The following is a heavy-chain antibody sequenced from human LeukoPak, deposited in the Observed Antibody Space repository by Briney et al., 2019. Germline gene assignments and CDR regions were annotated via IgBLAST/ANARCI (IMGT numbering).Heavy chain of an antibody. Sequence: GASLQISCKGSGFIFTSYWIGWVRQLPGKGLEWMGMIYPGDSDTRYSPSFQGQVTISADKSISTAYLQWSSLKASDTAMYYCARPKGGGWTIFDYWGQGTLVTVSS. CDR3: ARPKGGGWTIFDY. CDR2: IYPGDSDT. CDR1: GFIFTSYW. D-gene: IGHD6-19*01. V-gene: IGHV5-51*01. J-gene: IGHJ4*02.